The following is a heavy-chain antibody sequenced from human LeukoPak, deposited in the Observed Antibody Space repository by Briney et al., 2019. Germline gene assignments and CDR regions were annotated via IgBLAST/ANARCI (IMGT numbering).Heavy chain of an antibody. CDR2: IYTSGST. CDR1: GGSISSYY. J-gene: IGHJ4*02. D-gene: IGHD4-17*01. V-gene: IGHV4-4*07. CDR3: ARGSLGGDYGDYFDY. Sequence: SETLSLTCTVSGGSISSYYWSWIRQPAGTGLEWIGCIYTSGSTNYNPSLKSRVTISVNRSKNQFSLRLTSVTAADTAVYYCARGSLGGDYGDYFDYWGQGTLVTVSS.